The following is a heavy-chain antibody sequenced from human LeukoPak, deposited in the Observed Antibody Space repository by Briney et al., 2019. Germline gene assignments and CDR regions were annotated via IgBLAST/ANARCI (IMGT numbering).Heavy chain of an antibody. V-gene: IGHV4-59*01. CDR2: IYYSGST. CDR3: ARGRSFGVVSFDY. D-gene: IGHD3-3*01. J-gene: IGHJ4*02. Sequence: PSETLSLTCTLSGRSLSSYYWSWMRQPPGKGLEWLGYIYYSGSTNYNPSLSSRVTISVDTSKNQFSLKLRSVTAADTAVYYCARGRSFGVVSFDYWGQGALVTVSS. CDR1: GRSLSSYY.